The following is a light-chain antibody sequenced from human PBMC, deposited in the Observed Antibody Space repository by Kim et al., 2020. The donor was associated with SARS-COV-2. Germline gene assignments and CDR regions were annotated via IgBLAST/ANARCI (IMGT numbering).Light chain of an antibody. CDR2: DVS. CDR1: SSDVGVYNY. Sequence: QSALTQPRSVSGSPGQSVTISCTGTSSDVGVYNYVSWYQQHPGKAPKLMIYDVSKRPSGVPDRFSGSKSGNTASLTISGLQAEDEADYYGCSYAGSWVFGGGTQLTVL. J-gene: IGLJ3*02. V-gene: IGLV2-11*01. CDR3: CSYAGSWV.